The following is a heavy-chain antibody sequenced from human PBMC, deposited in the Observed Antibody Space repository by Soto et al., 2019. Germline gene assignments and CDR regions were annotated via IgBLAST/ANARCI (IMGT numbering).Heavy chain of an antibody. Sequence: SETLSLTCTVSGGSIISSSYYWVWIRQPPGKGLEWIGSIYYSGSTYYNPSLKSRVTISVDTSKNQFSLKLSSVTAADTAVYYCARHTIAVADDYFDYWGQGTLVTVSS. D-gene: IGHD6-19*01. CDR3: ARHTIAVADDYFDY. CDR2: IYYSGST. CDR1: GGSIISSSYY. J-gene: IGHJ4*02. V-gene: IGHV4-39*01.